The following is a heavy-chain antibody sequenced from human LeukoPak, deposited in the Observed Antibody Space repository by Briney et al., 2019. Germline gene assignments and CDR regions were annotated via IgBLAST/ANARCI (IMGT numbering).Heavy chain of an antibody. V-gene: IGHV1-18*01. J-gene: IGHJ4*02. CDR1: GYTFLSYG. CDR2: VNTYNGNT. Sequence: ASVKVSCKASGYTFLSYGISWVRQAPGQGLEWMGWVNTYNGNTNYAQKLQGRVTMTTDTSTSTAYMELRSLRSDDTAVYYCARGGHCRGDNCYFFGSSGLGDYWGQGTLITVSS. D-gene: IGHD2-15*01. CDR3: ARGGHCRGDNCYFFGSSGLGDY.